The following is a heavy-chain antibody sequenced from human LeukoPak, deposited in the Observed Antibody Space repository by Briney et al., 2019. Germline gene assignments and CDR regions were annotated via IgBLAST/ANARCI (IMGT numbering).Heavy chain of an antibody. V-gene: IGHV1-18*01. CDR2: ISSSSGNT. Sequence: ASVKVSCKASGYKFTSNGISWVRQAPGQGLEWMGWISSSSGNTNYAQKLQGRVTMTTDTSTSTAYMELRSLRSDDTAVYYCAREGILSGSYYYYYGMDVWGQGTTVTVSS. J-gene: IGHJ6*02. CDR3: AREGILSGSYYYYYGMDV. CDR1: GYKFTSNG. D-gene: IGHD1-26*01.